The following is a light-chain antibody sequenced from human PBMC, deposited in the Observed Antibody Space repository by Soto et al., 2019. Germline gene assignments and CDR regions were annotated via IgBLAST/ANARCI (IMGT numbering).Light chain of an antibody. CDR1: QSVSSY. CDR3: QQRSNWPHT. Sequence: EIVLTQSPATLSVSPGERATLSCRASQSVSSYLARCQHKPGQAPRLLIYDTSNRATGIPARFSGSGSGTDFTLTISSLEPEDFAVYYCQQRSNWPHTFGQGTRLEIK. J-gene: IGKJ5*01. V-gene: IGKV3-11*01. CDR2: DTS.